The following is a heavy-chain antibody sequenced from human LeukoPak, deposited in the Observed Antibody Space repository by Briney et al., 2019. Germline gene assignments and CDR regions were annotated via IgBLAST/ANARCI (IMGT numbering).Heavy chain of an antibody. V-gene: IGHV4-4*02. Sequence: SETLSLTCAVSGGSISSSNWWSWVRQPPGKGLEWIGEIYHSGSTNYNPSLKSRVTISVDKSKNQFSLKLSSVTAADTAVYYCARSTDTSSGSWFWWGQGTLVTVSS. CDR2: IYHSGST. CDR1: GGSISSSNW. J-gene: IGHJ4*02. D-gene: IGHD3-22*01. CDR3: ARSTDTSSGSWFW.